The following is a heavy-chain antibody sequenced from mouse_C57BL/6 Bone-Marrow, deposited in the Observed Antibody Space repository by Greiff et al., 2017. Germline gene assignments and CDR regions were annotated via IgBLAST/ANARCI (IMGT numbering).Heavy chain of an antibody. J-gene: IGHJ3*01. D-gene: IGHD1-1*01. V-gene: IGHV1-69*01. CDR3: ARSLYGPWFAY. Sequence: QVQLQQPGAELVMPGASVKLSCKASGYTFTSYWMHWVKQRPGQGLEWIGEIDPSDSYTNYNQQFKGKSTLTVDKSTSTAYMQLSSLTSEDSAVYYCARSLYGPWFAYWGQGTLVTVSA. CDR2: IDPSDSYT. CDR1: GYTFTSYW.